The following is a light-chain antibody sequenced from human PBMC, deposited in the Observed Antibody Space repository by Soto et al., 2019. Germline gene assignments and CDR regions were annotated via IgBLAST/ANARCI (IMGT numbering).Light chain of an antibody. Sequence: EIVLTQSPGTLSLSPGERATLSCRASQSVSSSYLAWYQQKPGQAPRLLIYGASNRATGIPDRFSGSGSGTDFPLTISRLEPEDFAVYYCKQYGSSPYTFGQGTKLEIK. J-gene: IGKJ2*01. CDR2: GAS. CDR1: QSVSSSY. V-gene: IGKV3-20*01. CDR3: KQYGSSPYT.